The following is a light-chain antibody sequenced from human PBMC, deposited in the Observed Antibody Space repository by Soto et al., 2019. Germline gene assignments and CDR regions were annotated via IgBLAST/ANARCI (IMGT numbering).Light chain of an antibody. CDR1: QSVSSN. CDR3: QQYNNWPPLT. Sequence: EVVMTQSPATLSVSPGERATLSCRAGQSVSSNLAWYQQKPGQAPRLLIYGASTRATAIPARFSGSGSGKEFTLTISSLQSEDFAVYYCQQYNNWPPLTFGGGTKVEIK. V-gene: IGKV3-15*01. CDR2: GAS. J-gene: IGKJ4*01.